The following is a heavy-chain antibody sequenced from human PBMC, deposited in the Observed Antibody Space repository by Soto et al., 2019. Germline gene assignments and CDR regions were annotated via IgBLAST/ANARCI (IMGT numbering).Heavy chain of an antibody. J-gene: IGHJ4*02. D-gene: IGHD1-26*01. Sequence: EVQLVESGGGLVQPGGSLRLSCAASGFTFSSFWMHWVRQGPGKGLVWVARINFDGTRTTYADSVKGRFTISRDNAKDTVYLQMNSLRAEDTGVYYCARGAGGRYYKDYGGQGTLVTVSS. CDR3: ARGAGGRYYKDY. CDR1: GFTFSSFW. CDR2: INFDGTRT. V-gene: IGHV3-74*01.